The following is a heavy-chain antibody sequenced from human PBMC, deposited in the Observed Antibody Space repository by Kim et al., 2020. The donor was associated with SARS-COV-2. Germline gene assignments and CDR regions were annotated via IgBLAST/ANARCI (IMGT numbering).Heavy chain of an antibody. D-gene: IGHD3-16*02. V-gene: IGHV3-11*05. CDR2: ISSSSSYT. CDR3: ARVGYDYVWGSYRDYYYYYGMDV. J-gene: IGHJ6*02. Sequence: GGSLRLSCAASGFTFSDYYMSWIRQAPGKGLEWVSYISSSSSYTNDADSVKGRFTISRDNANKLLYLQMNSLRAEDTAGYYCARVGYDYVWGSYRDYYYYYGMDVWGQGTTVTVSS. CDR1: GFTFSDYY.